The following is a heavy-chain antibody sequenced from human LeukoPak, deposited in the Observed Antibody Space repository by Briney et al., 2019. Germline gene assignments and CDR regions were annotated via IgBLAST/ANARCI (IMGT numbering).Heavy chain of an antibody. V-gene: IGHV1-8*01. CDR2: MNPNSGNT. Sequence: ASVKVSCKASGYTFTSYDINWVRQATGQGLEWMGWMNPNSGNTGHAQKFQGRVTMTRNTSISTAYMELSSLRSEDTAVYYCARVRYSSGWYYYYYYGMDVWGQGTTVTVSS. J-gene: IGHJ6*02. D-gene: IGHD6-19*01. CDR1: GYTFTSYD. CDR3: ARVRYSSGWYYYYYYGMDV.